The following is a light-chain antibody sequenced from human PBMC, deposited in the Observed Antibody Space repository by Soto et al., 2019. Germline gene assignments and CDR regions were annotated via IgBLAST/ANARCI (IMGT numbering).Light chain of an antibody. Sequence: EIVLTQSPATLSLSPGERATLSCGASQSVSSYLAWYQQKSGQAPRLLIYEASSRTTGIPARFSGSGSGTDFTLTISSLEPEDFAVYYCQQRAKWPITFGQGTRLEIK. CDR2: EAS. CDR1: QSVSSY. CDR3: QQRAKWPIT. J-gene: IGKJ5*01. V-gene: IGKV3-11*01.